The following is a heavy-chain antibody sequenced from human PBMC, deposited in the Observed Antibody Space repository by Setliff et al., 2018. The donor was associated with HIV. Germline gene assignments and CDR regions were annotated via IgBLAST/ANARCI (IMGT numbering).Heavy chain of an antibody. CDR3: VRGKQNGVAAYGLDI. D-gene: IGHD2-8*01. CDR2: ISSDGRYT. V-gene: IGHV3-74*01. CDR1: GFTFSSYW. Sequence: LSLTCAASGFTFSSYWMHWVRQAPGKGLVWVSRISSDGRYTDYADSVKGRFTVSRDSAKNTLSLQTDSLRPDDTAVYYCVRGKQNGVAAYGLDIWGQGTMVTVSS. J-gene: IGHJ3*02.